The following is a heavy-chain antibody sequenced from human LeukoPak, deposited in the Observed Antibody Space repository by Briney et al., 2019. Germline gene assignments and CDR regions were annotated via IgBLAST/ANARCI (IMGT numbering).Heavy chain of an antibody. J-gene: IGHJ6*02. V-gene: IGHV3-21*01. Sequence: GGSLRLSCAASGFTFSSYSMNWVRQAPGKGLEWVSSISSSSSYIYYADSVKGRFTISRDNAKNSLYLQMNSLRAEDTAVYYCASSGIDSYYYYYGMDVWGQGTTVTVSS. CDR3: ASSGIDSYYYYYGMDV. D-gene: IGHD6-13*01. CDR2: ISSSSSYI. CDR1: GFTFSSYS.